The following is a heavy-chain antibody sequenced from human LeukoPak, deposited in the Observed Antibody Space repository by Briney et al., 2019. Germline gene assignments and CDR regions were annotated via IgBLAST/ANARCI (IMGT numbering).Heavy chain of an antibody. J-gene: IGHJ4*02. CDR1: GFTFSSYA. D-gene: IGHD3-16*02. CDR3: AKDRGHYDYVWGSYPYFDY. Sequence: TGGSLRLSCAASGFTFSSYAMSWVRQAPGKGLEWVSAISGSGGSTYYADSVKGRFTISRDNSKNTLYLQMNSLRAEDTAVYYCAKDRGHYDYVWGSYPYFDYWGQGTLVTVSS. V-gene: IGHV3-23*01. CDR2: ISGSGGST.